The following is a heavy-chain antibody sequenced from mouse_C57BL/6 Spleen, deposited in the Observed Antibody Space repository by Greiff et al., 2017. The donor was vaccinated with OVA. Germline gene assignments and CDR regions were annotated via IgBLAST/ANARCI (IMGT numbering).Heavy chain of an antibody. CDR3: ARSISAMDY. Sequence: QVHVKQPGAELVKPGASVKLSCKASGYTFTSYWMHWVKQRPGQGLEWIGMIHPNSGSTNYNEKFKSKATLTVDKSSSTAYMQLSSLTSEDSAVYYCARSISAMDYWGQGTSVTVSS. CDR1: GYTFTSYW. V-gene: IGHV1-64*01. CDR2: IHPNSGST. J-gene: IGHJ4*01.